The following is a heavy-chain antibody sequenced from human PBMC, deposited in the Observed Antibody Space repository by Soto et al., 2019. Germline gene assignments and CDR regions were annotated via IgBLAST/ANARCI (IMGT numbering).Heavy chain of an antibody. Sequence: PSETLSLTCTVSGGSISSYYWSWIRQPPGKGLEWIGYIYYSGNTNYNPSLKSRVTISVDTSEKQFSLKLSSVTAADTAVYYCARDLAAAGTPLFDFWGQGTLVTVSS. CDR1: GGSISSYY. D-gene: IGHD6-13*01. V-gene: IGHV4-59*01. CDR3: ARDLAAAGTPLFDF. J-gene: IGHJ4*02. CDR2: IYYSGNT.